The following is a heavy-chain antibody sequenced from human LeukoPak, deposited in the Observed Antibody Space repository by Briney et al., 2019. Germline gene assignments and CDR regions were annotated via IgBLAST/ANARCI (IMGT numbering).Heavy chain of an antibody. V-gene: IGHV4-34*01. CDR1: GGSFSGYY. D-gene: IGHD4-4*01. Sequence: SETLSLTCAVYGGSFSGYYWSWIRQPPGKGLEWIGEINHSGSTNYNPSLKSRVTISVDTSKNQFSLKLSSVTAADTAVYYCARGNTVTYYFDYWGQGTLVTVSS. CDR2: INHSGST. CDR3: ARGNTVTYYFDY. J-gene: IGHJ4*02.